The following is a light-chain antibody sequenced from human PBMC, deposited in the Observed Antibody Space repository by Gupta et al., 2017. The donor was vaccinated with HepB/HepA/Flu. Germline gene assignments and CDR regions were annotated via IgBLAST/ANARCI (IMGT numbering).Light chain of an antibody. J-gene: IGLJ2*01. V-gene: IGLV1-47*01. CDR1: SSNIGTSF. CDR3: AAWDVTLSGVV. Sequence: QSVLTQSPSASETPGQRVTISCSGSSSNIGTSFVYWYQQLPGTAPKLLMYRNNERPSGVPDRFSGSKSGTSASLAISGLRSEDEADYYCAAWDVTLSGVVFGGGTKLTVL. CDR2: RNN.